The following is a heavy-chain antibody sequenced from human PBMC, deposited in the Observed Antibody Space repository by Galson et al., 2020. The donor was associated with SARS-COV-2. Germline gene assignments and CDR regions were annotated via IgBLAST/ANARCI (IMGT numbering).Heavy chain of an antibody. V-gene: IGHV3-23*01. D-gene: IGHD3-22*01. J-gene: IGHJ2*01. CDR1: GFTFSSYA. Sequence: TGGSLRLSCAASGFTFSSYAMSWVRQAPGKGLEWVSAISGSGGSTYYADPVTGRFTISRDTSKNTLYLQMNSLRAEDTAVYYCAKEETYYDSRNWDFDLWGRGTLVTVSS. CDR2: ISGSGGST. CDR3: AKEETYYDSRNWDFDL.